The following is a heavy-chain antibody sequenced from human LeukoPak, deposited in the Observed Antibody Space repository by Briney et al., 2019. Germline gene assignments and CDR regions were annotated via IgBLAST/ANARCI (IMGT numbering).Heavy chain of an antibody. CDR1: GYTFTGHF. J-gene: IGHJ4*02. D-gene: IGHD3-3*01. CDR3: ARVREWEEISGAIPDYFDY. CDR2: IKPKSGAT. Sequence: ASVXVSCKASGYTFTGHFMNWVRQAPEQGLEWMGWIKPKSGATAYAQKFQGRVTMTRDTAINTAYLELSSLTSDDTAAYYCARVREWEEISGAIPDYFDYWGQGTLITVSS. V-gene: IGHV1-2*02.